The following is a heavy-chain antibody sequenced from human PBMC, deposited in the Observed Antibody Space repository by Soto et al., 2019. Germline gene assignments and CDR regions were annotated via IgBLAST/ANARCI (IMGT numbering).Heavy chain of an antibody. CDR2: INHSGST. D-gene: IGHD2-15*01. V-gene: IGHV4-34*01. CDR3: ARVGCSGGSCYANFDY. CDR1: GGSFSGYY. Sequence: PSETLSLTCAVYGGSFSGYYWSWIRQPPGKGLEWIGEINHSGSTNYDPSLKSRVTKSVDTSKNQFSLKLSSVTAADTVVYYCARVGCSGGSCYANFDYWGQGTLVTAPQ. J-gene: IGHJ4*02.